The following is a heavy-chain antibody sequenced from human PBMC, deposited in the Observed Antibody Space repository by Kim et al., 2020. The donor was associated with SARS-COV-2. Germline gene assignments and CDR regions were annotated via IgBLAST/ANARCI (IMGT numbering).Heavy chain of an antibody. Sequence: DSVKGRFTICRDNAKNTLYLQMNSLRAEDTAVYYCARDNVRDTAMETADYWGQGTLVTVSS. CDR3: ARDNVRDTAMETADY. V-gene: IGHV3-74*01. J-gene: IGHJ4*02. D-gene: IGHD5-18*01.